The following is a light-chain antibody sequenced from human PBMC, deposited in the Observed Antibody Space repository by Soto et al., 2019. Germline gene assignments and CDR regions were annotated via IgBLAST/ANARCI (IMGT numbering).Light chain of an antibody. V-gene: IGKV1-33*01. CDR3: QQYENLPYT. J-gene: IGKJ2*01. Sequence: DILMTQSPSSLSASIGDRVTITCRASQDINNYLNWYQQKRGEAPKLLIYAASNLETGVPSRFSGGGSGTDFTFTISSLQPEDFATYYCQQYENLPYTFGQGSDLDI. CDR1: QDINNY. CDR2: AAS.